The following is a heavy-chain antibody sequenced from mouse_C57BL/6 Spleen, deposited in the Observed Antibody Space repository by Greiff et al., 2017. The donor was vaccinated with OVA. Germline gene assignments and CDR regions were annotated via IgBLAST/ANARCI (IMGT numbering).Heavy chain of an antibody. CDR1: GYTFTDYN. D-gene: IGHD2-1*01. CDR3: ARYGNYVPVYYAMDY. J-gene: IGHJ4*01. CDR2: INPNNGGT. V-gene: IGHV1-22*01. Sequence: VQLQQSGPELVKPGASVKMSCKASGYTFTDYNMHWVKQSHGKSLEWIGYINPNNGGTSYNQKFKGKATLTVNKSSSTAYMELRSLTSEDSAVYYCARYGNYVPVYYAMDYWGQGTSVTVSS.